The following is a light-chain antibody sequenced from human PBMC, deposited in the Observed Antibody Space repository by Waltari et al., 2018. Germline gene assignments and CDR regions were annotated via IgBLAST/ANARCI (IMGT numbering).Light chain of an antibody. J-gene: IGKJ3*01. CDR1: QDISNH. CDR3: QKYNSAPLT. CDR2: VAS. Sequence: DIQMTQSPSSMSASGGDRVTTTCRASQDISNHLAWYQQKPGKVPKLLIYVASTLQSGVPSRFSGSGSGTDFTLTISRLQPEDVATYYCQKYNSAPLTFGPGTKVDIK. V-gene: IGKV1-27*01.